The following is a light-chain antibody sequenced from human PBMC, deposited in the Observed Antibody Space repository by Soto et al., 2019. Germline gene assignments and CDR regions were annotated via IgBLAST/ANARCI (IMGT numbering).Light chain of an antibody. J-gene: IGLJ2*01. CDR2: DVT. V-gene: IGLV2-14*01. CDR3: SSYTSSSTLV. CDR1: SSDVGGYNY. Sequence: QSALTQPASVSGSPGQSITISCTGTSSDVGGYNYASWYQQHPGKAPKLMIYDVTNRPSGVSYRFSGSKSGNTASLTISGLQAEDEADYYCSSYTSSSTLVFGGGTKVTVL.